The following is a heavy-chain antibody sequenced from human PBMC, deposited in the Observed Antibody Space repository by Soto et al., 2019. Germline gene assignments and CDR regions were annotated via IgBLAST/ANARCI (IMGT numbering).Heavy chain of an antibody. D-gene: IGHD3-22*01. CDR3: ASGFDSDGLYNGGHP. J-gene: IGHJ5*02. CDR2: ILHIGST. Sequence: VQLQESGPGLVKPSGTLSLICTVSGGSISTTNWWSWVRQSPGKGLEWIGEILHIGSTNYNPSLKSRVTISIDKSKNQFSLRLSSVTAAVTAVYYCASGFDSDGLYNGGHPWGQGTLVSVSS. CDR1: GGSISTTNW. V-gene: IGHV4-4*02.